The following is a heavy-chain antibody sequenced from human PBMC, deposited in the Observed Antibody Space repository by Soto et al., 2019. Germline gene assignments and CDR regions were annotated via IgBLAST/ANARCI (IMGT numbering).Heavy chain of an antibody. CDR3: ARVDSYGSVFDY. J-gene: IGHJ4*02. V-gene: IGHV4-30-4*01. Sequence: SETLSLTCTVSGGSISSGDYYWSWIRQPPGKGLEWIGYIYYSGSTYYNPSLKSRVTISVDTSRNQFSLKLSSVTAADTAVYYCARVDSYGSVFDYWGQGTLVTVSS. D-gene: IGHD5-18*01. CDR2: IYYSGST. CDR1: GGSISSGDYY.